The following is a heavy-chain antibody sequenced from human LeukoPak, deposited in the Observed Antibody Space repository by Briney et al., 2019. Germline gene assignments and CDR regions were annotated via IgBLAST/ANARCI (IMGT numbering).Heavy chain of an antibody. J-gene: IGHJ4*02. CDR2: ISSDGSTT. D-gene: IGHD3-9*01. CDR1: GFTFSRNW. Sequence: PGGSLRLSCAASGFTFSRNWMHWVRQAPGKGLLWVSRISSDGSTTTYADSVKGRFIISRANAKNTLYLQMNSLRVEDTAVYFCVRESEYFDWLLDYWGQGTLVTVSS. V-gene: IGHV3-74*01. CDR3: VRESEYFDWLLDY.